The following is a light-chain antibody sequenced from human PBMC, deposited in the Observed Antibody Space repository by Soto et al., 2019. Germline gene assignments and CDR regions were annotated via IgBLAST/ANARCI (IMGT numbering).Light chain of an antibody. CDR3: LLTYSDAVV. J-gene: IGLJ2*01. CDR2: DVT. V-gene: IGLV7-46*01. Sequence: QAVVTQEPSLPVSPGGTVTLTCGSSTGTVTSGHFPYWFQQKPGQAPRALIYDVTKKHSWTPARFSGSLLGDKAALTLSGVQPEDAAEYYCLLTYSDAVVFGGGTKLTVL. CDR1: TGTVTSGHF.